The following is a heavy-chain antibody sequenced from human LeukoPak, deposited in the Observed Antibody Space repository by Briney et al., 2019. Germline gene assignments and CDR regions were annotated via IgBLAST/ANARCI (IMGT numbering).Heavy chain of an antibody. CDR2: ISGSGGST. CDR1: GFTFSSYS. CDR3: AKAVRWGLSGHYYFDY. J-gene: IGHJ4*02. D-gene: IGHD5-12*01. Sequence: HPGGSLRLSCAASGFTFSSYSMNWVRQAPGKGLEWVSAISGSGGSTYYADSVKGRFTISRDNSKNTLYLQMNSLRAEDTAVYYCAKAVRWGLSGHYYFDYWGQGTLVTVSS. V-gene: IGHV3-23*01.